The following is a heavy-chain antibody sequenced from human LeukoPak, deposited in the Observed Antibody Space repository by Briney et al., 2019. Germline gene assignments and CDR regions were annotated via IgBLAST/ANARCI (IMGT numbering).Heavy chain of an antibody. Sequence: PGGSLRLFCAASGFTFNSYWMHLVRQAPGEGLVWVSRINSDGSSTSYADSVKGRFTISRDNAKNTLYLQMNSLRAEDTAVYYCARAILRGVIHGWGQGTLVTVSS. V-gene: IGHV3-74*01. CDR2: INSDGSST. J-gene: IGHJ4*02. D-gene: IGHD3-10*01. CDR1: GFTFNSYW. CDR3: ARAILRGVIHG.